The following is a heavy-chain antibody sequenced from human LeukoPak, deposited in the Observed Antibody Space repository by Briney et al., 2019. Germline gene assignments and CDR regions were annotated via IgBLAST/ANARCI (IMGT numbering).Heavy chain of an antibody. V-gene: IGHV3-20*04. J-gene: IGHJ4*02. CDR3: ARDPTYYDFWSGYPDY. D-gene: IGHD3-3*01. CDR1: GFTFDDYG. Sequence: GGSLRLSCAASGFTFDDYGMSWVRQALGKGLEWVSGINWNGGSTGYADSVKGRFTISRDNAKNSLYLQMNSLRAEDTALYYCARDPTYYDFWSGYPDYWGQGTLVTVSS. CDR2: INWNGGST.